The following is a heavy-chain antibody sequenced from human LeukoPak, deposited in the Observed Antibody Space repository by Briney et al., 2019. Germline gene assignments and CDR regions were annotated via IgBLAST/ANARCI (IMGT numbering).Heavy chain of an antibody. CDR3: ARVLRFLEWLSPIDY. J-gene: IGHJ4*02. CDR2: ISYDGSNK. CDR1: GFTFSSYA. V-gene: IGHV3-30-3*01. D-gene: IGHD3-3*01. Sequence: GGSLRLSCAASGFTFSSYAMHWVRRAPGKGLEWVAVISYDGSNKYYADSVKGRFTISRDNSKNTLYLQMNSLRAEDTAVYYCARVLRFLEWLSPIDYWGQGTLVTVSS.